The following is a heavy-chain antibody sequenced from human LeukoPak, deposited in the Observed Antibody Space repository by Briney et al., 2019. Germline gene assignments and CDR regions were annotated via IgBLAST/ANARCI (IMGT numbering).Heavy chain of an antibody. D-gene: IGHD3-10*01. J-gene: IGHJ4*02. V-gene: IGHV1-2*02. Sequence: ASVKVSYKASGYTFTGDYIHWVRRALGQGLEWMGWINPKSGGTNYAQRFQGRVTMTRDTSISTAYMELSRLKSDDTAVYYCARALSGTNYSFHYWGQGTLVTVSS. CDR2: INPKSGGT. CDR1: GYTFTGDY. CDR3: ARALSGTNYSFHY.